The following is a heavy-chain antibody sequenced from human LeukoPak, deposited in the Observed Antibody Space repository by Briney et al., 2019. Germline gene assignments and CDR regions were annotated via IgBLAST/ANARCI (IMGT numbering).Heavy chain of an antibody. CDR3: ARGALAAGGRGWFDP. V-gene: IGHV3-21*01. CDR2: ISSSSSYI. J-gene: IGHJ5*02. D-gene: IGHD6-13*01. CDR1: GFTFSSYS. Sequence: GGSLRLSCAASGFTFSSYSMNWVRQAPGKGLEWVSSISSSSSYIYYADSVKGRFTISRDNAKNSLYLQMNSLRAEDTAVYYCARGALAAGGRGWFDPWGQGTLVTVSS.